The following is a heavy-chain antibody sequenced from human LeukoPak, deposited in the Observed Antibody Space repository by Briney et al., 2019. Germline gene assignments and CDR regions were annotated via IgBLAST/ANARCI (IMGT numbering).Heavy chain of an antibody. Sequence: GGSLRLSCAASGFTFSSYAMHWVRQAPGKGLEWVSVIYSGGSTYYADSVKGRFTISRDNSKNTLYLQMNSLRAEDTAVYYCARGIRRLVRSAFDIWGQGTMVTVSS. V-gene: IGHV3-53*01. D-gene: IGHD6-19*01. CDR3: ARGIRRLVRSAFDI. CDR1: GFTFSSYA. CDR2: IYSGGST. J-gene: IGHJ3*02.